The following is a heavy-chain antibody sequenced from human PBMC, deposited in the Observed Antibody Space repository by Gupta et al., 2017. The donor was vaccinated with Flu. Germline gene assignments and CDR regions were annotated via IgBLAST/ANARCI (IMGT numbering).Heavy chain of an antibody. J-gene: IGHJ6*02. D-gene: IGHD1-1*01. Sequence: KGLEWVSTITSAGDGTFYADSVKGRFTISRDNSQNTLYLQMNSLRGEDTAVYYFVRLTDGYNRSCDYYGLDVWGQGTTVTVSS. CDR2: ITSAGDGT. CDR3: VRLTDGYNRSCDYYGLDV. V-gene: IGHV3-23*01.